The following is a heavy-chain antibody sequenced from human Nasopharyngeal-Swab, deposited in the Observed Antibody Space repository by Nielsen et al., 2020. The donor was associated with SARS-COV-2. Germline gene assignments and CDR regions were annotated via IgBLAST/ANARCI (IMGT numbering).Heavy chain of an antibody. D-gene: IGHD2-15*01. CDR3: ATRGYCSGGSCYSLYYYYGMDV. Sequence: ASVKVSCKVSGYTLTELSMHWVRQAPGKGLEWMGGFDPEDGETIYAQNFQGRVTLTEDTSTDTAYMELRSLRSEDTAVYYCATRGYCSGGSCYSLYYYYGMDVWGQGTTVTVSS. CDR2: FDPEDGET. V-gene: IGHV1-24*01. J-gene: IGHJ6*02. CDR1: GYTLTELS.